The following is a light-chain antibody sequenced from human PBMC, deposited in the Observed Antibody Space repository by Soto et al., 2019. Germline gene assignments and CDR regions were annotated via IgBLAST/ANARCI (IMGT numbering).Light chain of an antibody. CDR3: AAWDDSLSGWV. J-gene: IGLJ3*02. Sequence: QSVLTQPPSASGTPGQGVTISCSGSSSNIGGNYVYWYQQLPGTAPNLLISRNNQRPSGVPDRFAGSKSGTSASLAISGLRSEDEADYFCAAWDDSLSGWVFGGGTQLTVL. CDR2: RNN. CDR1: SSNIGGNY. V-gene: IGLV1-47*01.